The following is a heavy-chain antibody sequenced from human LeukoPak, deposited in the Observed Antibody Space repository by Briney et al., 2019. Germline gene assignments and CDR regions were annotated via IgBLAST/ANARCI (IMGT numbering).Heavy chain of an antibody. CDR3: AGGQSIAAAGGDAFDI. CDR1: GGSISSYY. Sequence: PSETLSLTCTVSGGSISSYYWSWIRQPPGKGLEWIGYIYYSGSTNYNPSLKSRVTISVDTSKNQFSLKLSSVTAADTAVYYCAGGQSIAAAGGDAFDIWGQGTMVTVSS. J-gene: IGHJ3*02. D-gene: IGHD6-13*01. V-gene: IGHV4-59*08. CDR2: IYYSGST.